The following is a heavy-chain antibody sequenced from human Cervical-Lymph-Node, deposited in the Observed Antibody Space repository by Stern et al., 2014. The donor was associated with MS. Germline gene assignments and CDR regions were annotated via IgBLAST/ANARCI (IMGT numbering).Heavy chain of an antibody. Sequence: EVQLVESGGAVVQPGGSLRLSCAASGFTFRDYMMHWVRQAPGKSLEWVSLISWDGGITYYGESLGGRFSISRDNNRNSLYLQMNSLTPEDTAFYYCAKSMAFCGSTSCPIEYWGQGTLVTVSS. D-gene: IGHD2-2*01. V-gene: IGHV3-43*01. CDR1: GFTFRDYM. J-gene: IGHJ4*02. CDR3: AKSMAFCGSTSCPIEY. CDR2: ISWDGGIT.